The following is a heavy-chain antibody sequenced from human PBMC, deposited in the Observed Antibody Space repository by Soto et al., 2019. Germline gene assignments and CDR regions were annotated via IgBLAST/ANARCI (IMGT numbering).Heavy chain of an antibody. CDR1: GGSVSSGSYY. D-gene: IGHD3-16*02. CDR2: IYYSGST. V-gene: IGHV4-61*01. Sequence: SETLSLTCTVSGGSVSSGSYYWSWIRQPPGKGLEWIGYIYYSGSTNYNPSLKSRVTISVDTSKNQFSLKLSSVAAADTAVYYCARALLLRLGELSVRRTDYGMDVWGQGTTVTVSS. J-gene: IGHJ6*02. CDR3: ARALLLRLGELSVRRTDYGMDV.